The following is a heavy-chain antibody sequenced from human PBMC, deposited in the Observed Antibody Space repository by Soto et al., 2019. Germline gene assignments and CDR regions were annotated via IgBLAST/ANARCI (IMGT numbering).Heavy chain of an antibody. CDR2: IYYSGST. CDR3: ARDLIGGSSSLGIDP. Sequence: QVQLQESGPGLVKPSQTLSLTCTVSGGSISSGDYYWSWIRQPPGKGLEWIGYIYYSGSTYYNPSLKSRVTRSVDTAKSQFSLKLSSVTAADTAVYYCARDLIGGSSSLGIDPWGQGTLVTVSS. CDR1: GGSISSGDYY. J-gene: IGHJ5*02. D-gene: IGHD6-6*01. V-gene: IGHV4-30-4*01.